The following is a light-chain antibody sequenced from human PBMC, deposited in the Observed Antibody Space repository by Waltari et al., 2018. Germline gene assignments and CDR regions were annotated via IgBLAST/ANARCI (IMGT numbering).Light chain of an antibody. J-gene: IGKJ2*01. CDR2: AAS. Sequence: DIQMTQSPSSLSASVGDRVTITCRASQSIISYLNWYQQKPGKAPNLLIYAASSLQSGVPSRLSGSGSGTDFTLTISSLQPEDFATYYCQQSYSTPPYTFGQGTKLEIK. CDR1: QSIISY. V-gene: IGKV1-39*01. CDR3: QQSYSTPPYT.